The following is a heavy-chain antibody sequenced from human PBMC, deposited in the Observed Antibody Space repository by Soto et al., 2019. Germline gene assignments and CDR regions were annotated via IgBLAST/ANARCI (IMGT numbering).Heavy chain of an antibody. CDR2: INWNGGST. D-gene: IGHD3-16*02. CDR3: ARGVTITFGGVIANDY. Sequence: GGSLRLSCAASGFTFDDYGMSWVRQAPGKGLEWVSGINWNGGSTGYADSVKGRFTISGDNAKNSLYLQMNSLRAEDTALYHCARGVTITFGGVIANDYWGQGTLVTVSS. CDR1: GFTFDDYG. V-gene: IGHV3-20*01. J-gene: IGHJ4*02.